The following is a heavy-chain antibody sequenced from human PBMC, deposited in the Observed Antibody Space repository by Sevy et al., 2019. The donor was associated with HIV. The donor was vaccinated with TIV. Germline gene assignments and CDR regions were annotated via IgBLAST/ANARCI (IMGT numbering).Heavy chain of an antibody. CDR3: AKGANNWNDVAWFDP. CDR2: IRGSGGST. Sequence: GGSLRLSCAASGFTFSSYAMSWVRQAPGKGLEWVSAIRGSGGSTYYADSVKGRFTISRDNSKNTLYLQMNSLRAEDTAVYYCAKGANNWNDVAWFDPWGQGTLVTVSS. V-gene: IGHV3-23*01. D-gene: IGHD1-1*01. J-gene: IGHJ5*02. CDR1: GFTFSSYA.